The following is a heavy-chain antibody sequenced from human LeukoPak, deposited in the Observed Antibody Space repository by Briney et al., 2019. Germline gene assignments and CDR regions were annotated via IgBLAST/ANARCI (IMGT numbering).Heavy chain of an antibody. CDR2: TNTDGTIT. D-gene: IGHD3-3*01. V-gene: IGHV3-74*01. CDR1: SFTFNDYW. Sequence: WGSLRLSCAASSFTFNDYWIQWLRQAPGKGLVCVSQTNTDGTITDYADSAKGRFTISRDNAKNSLYLQMNSLRAEDTALYYCARLRFTIFGVVRYYMDVWGKGTTVTVS. CDR3: ARLRFTIFGVVRYYMDV. J-gene: IGHJ6*03.